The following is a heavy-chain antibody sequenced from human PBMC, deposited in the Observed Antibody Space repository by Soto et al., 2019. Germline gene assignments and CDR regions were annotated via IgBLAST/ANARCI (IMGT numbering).Heavy chain of an antibody. J-gene: IGHJ4*02. D-gene: IGHD6-19*01. CDR1: GFTFSSYA. Sequence: PGGSLRLSCAASGFTFSSYAMSWVRQAPGKGLEWVSAISGSGGSTYYADSVKGRFTISRDNSKNTLYLQMNSLRAEDTAVYYCAKVVSGLGGWYADEAFDYWGQGTLVTVSS. V-gene: IGHV3-23*01. CDR3: AKVVSGLGGWYADEAFDY. CDR2: ISGSGGST.